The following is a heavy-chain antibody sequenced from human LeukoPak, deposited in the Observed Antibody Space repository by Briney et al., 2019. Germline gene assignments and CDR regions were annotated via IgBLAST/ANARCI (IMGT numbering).Heavy chain of an antibody. J-gene: IGHJ4*02. V-gene: IGHV3-23*01. D-gene: IGHD2-15*01. CDR3: AKDRQTNHIVVVVAANNYFDY. CDR1: GFTFGRYA. CDR2: ISGSGGTT. Sequence: GGSLRLSCAASGFTFGRYAITWVRQAPGKGLEWVSTISGSGGTTYYADSVKGRFTISRDNSKNTLYLQMNSLRAEDTAIYYCAKDRQTNHIVVVVAANNYFDYWGQGTLVTVSS.